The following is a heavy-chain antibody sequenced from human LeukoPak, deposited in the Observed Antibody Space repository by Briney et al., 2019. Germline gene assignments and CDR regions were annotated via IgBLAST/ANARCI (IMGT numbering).Heavy chain of an antibody. CDR2: INSDGSST. D-gene: IGHD2-8*01. CDR3: AKDPPWDADCTNGVCYTSRFDY. V-gene: IGHV3-74*01. J-gene: IGHJ4*02. CDR1: GFTFSSYW. Sequence: GGSLRLSCAASGFTFSSYWMHWVRQAPGKGLVWVSRINSDGSSTSYADSVKGRFTISRDNSKNTLYLQMNSLRAEDTAVYYCAKDPPWDADCTNGVCYTSRFDYWGQGTLVTVSS.